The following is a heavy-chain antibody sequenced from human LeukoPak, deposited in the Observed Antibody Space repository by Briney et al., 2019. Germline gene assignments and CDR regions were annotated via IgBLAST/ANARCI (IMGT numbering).Heavy chain of an antibody. CDR2: ISGDGGST. V-gene: IGHV3-43*02. D-gene: IGHD4-17*01. CDR3: AKDIRSGDYIGHDY. J-gene: IGHJ4*02. Sequence: GALRLSFAASGFPFYDYSMPWVRPAPGKGLGWVSLISGDGGSTYYADSVKGRFTISRDNSKNSLYLQMNSLRTEDTALYYCAKDIRSGDYIGHDYWGQGTLVTVSS. CDR1: GFPFYDYS.